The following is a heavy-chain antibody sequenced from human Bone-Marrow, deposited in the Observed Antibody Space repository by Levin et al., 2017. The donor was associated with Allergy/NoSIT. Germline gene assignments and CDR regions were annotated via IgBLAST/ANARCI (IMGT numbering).Heavy chain of an antibody. J-gene: IGHJ6*03. D-gene: IGHD2-2*01. CDR3: ASLGYCSHTSCSFRVTYYMDV. Sequence: GESLKISCKASADTFIGYYMHWVRQAPGLGLEWMGWIHPKSGGTNYAQKFHGRVTMTRDTSISTAYMELSRLRSDDTAVYYCASLGYCSHTSCSFRVTYYMDVWGKGTTVTVSS. V-gene: IGHV1-2*02. CDR1: ADTFIGYY. CDR2: IHPKSGGT.